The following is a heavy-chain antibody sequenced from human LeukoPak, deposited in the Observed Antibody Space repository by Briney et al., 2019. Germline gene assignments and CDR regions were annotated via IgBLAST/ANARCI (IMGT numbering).Heavy chain of an antibody. Sequence: PGGSLRLSCAASEFTFSSYTMNWVRQAPGKGLVWVSRIKSDGSSTDYADSVKGRFTISRDNAKNTVYLQMNSLRAEDTAVYYCARDYYDSYYYMDVWGKGTTVTVSS. CDR1: EFTFSSYT. CDR2: IKSDGSST. CDR3: ARDYYDSYYYMDV. V-gene: IGHV3-74*01. D-gene: IGHD3-22*01. J-gene: IGHJ6*03.